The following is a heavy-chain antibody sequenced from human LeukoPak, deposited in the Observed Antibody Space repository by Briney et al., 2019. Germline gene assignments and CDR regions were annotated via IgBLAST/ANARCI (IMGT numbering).Heavy chain of an antibody. V-gene: IGHV3-23*01. Sequence: GGPLRLSCAASGFTFSSYAMSWVRQTPEKGLEWVSSISAGGDKTYTADSVKGRFTISRDNSKNTLYLQINSLRAEDTAIYYCAKDYGSGSYYSVGDFDYWGQGTLVTVSS. D-gene: IGHD3-10*01. CDR1: GFTFSSYA. CDR3: AKDYGSGSYYSVGDFDY. J-gene: IGHJ4*02. CDR2: ISAGGDKT.